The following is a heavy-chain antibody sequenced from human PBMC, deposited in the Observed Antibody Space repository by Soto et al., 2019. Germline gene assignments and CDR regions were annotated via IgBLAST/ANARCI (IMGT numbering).Heavy chain of an antibody. D-gene: IGHD3-10*01. CDR2: INDSGST. CDR3: ARGLFVWFGELSPPGDHYSYMDV. CDR1: GGSFSGYY. J-gene: IGHJ6*03. Sequence: QVQLQQWGAGLLKPSEILSLTCAVYGGSFSGYYWTWIRQSPGKGLEWIGEINDSGSTNYNPSLKSRGTISVGTSQEQGSLKFNSVAAAGTAVYYCARGLFVWFGELSPPGDHYSYMDVWGKGTTVTVSS. V-gene: IGHV4-34*01.